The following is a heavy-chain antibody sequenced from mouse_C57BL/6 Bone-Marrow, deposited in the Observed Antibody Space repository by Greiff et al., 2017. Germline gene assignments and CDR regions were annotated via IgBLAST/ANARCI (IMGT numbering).Heavy chain of an antibody. V-gene: IGHV1-62-2*01. CDR2: FYPGSGSI. D-gene: IGHD2-4*01. CDR1: GYIFTEYT. Sequence: QVQLQQSGAELVKPGASVKLSCKASGYIFTEYTIHWVKQRSGQGLEWIGWFYPGSGSINYNERFKDKATLTADKSSNTAYMELSRLTSEDSAVYFCARHERYYDYEGYFDYWGQGTTLTVSS. J-gene: IGHJ2*01. CDR3: ARHERYYDYEGYFDY.